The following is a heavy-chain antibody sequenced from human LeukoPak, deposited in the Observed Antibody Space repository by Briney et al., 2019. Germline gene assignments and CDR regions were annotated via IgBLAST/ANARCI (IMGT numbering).Heavy chain of an antibody. CDR3: ARGDDSGYYDYFDY. CDR2: IYTGGNT. V-gene: IGHV3-53*01. CDR1: GFTVDSNY. J-gene: IGHJ4*02. Sequence: GGSLRLSCTASGFTVDSNYLSWVRQAPGKGLEWVSTIYTGGNTYYAASVKGRFTISRDFSKNTVFLHMNSLRAEDTAMYYCARGDDSGYYDYFDYWGQGALVTVSS. D-gene: IGHD3-22*01.